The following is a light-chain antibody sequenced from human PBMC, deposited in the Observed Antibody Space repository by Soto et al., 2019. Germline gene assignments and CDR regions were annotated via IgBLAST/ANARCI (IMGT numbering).Light chain of an antibody. CDR3: AAWDDSLSGVV. J-gene: IGLJ2*01. CDR1: SSNIGSAY. Sequence: QSVLTQPPSASGTPGQTVTISCSGSSSNIGSAYIYWYQHLPGTAPKLLIYRNNQRPSGVPDRFSASKSGTSASLAISGLRSEDEADYYCAAWDDSLSGVVFGGGTKLTVL. V-gene: IGLV1-47*01. CDR2: RNN.